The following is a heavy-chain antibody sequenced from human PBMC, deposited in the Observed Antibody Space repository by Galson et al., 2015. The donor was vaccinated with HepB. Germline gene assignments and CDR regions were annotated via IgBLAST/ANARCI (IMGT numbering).Heavy chain of an antibody. Sequence: SETLSLTCTVSGGSISSSSYYWGWIRQPPGKGLEWIGSINHSGSPYYNPSLKSRVTMSVDTSKNQVSLKLSSVTAADTSVYFWARVEQQLVSYWGQGTLVTVSS. V-gene: IGHV4-39*07. CDR3: ARVEQQLVSY. CDR2: INHSGSP. CDR1: GGSISSSSYY. J-gene: IGHJ4*02. D-gene: IGHD6-13*01.